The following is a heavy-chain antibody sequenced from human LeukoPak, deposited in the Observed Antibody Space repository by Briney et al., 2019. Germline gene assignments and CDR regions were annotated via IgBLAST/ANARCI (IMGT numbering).Heavy chain of an antibody. Sequence: ASVKVSCKASGYTFTGYYMHWVRQAPGQGLGWMGWINPNSGGTNYAQKFQGRVTMTRDTSISTAYMELSRLRSDDTAVYYCAKSGTLYGYFDYWGQGTLVTVSS. CDR1: GYTFTGYY. J-gene: IGHJ4*02. D-gene: IGHD3-10*01. CDR3: AKSGTLYGYFDY. CDR2: INPNSGGT. V-gene: IGHV1-2*02.